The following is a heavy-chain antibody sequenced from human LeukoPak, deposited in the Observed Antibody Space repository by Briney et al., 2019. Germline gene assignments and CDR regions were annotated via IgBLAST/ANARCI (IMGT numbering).Heavy chain of an antibody. CDR3: ARDTENYYDSSGYSHYYYYGMDV. CDR1: GGSISSYY. J-gene: IGHJ6*02. D-gene: IGHD3-22*01. Sequence: SETLSLTCTVSGGSISSYYWSWIRQPPGKGLEWIGYIYYSGSTNYNPSLKSRVTISVDTSKNQFSLKLSSVTAADTAVYYCARDTENYYDSSGYSHYYYYGMDVWGQGTTVTVSS. CDR2: IYYSGST. V-gene: IGHV4-59*01.